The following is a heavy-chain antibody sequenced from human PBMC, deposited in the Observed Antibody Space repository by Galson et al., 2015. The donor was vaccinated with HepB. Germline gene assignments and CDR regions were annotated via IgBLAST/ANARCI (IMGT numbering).Heavy chain of an antibody. V-gene: IGHV3-66*01. CDR2: IYSGGST. CDR1: GFTVSSNY. CDR3: ARDPGDSSSPFDI. Sequence: SLRLSCAASGFTVSSNYMSWVRQAPGKGLEWVSVIYSGGSTYYADSVKGRFTISRDNSKNTLYLQMNSLRAEDTAVYYCARDPGDSSSPFDIWGQGTMVTVSS. J-gene: IGHJ3*02. D-gene: IGHD3-22*01.